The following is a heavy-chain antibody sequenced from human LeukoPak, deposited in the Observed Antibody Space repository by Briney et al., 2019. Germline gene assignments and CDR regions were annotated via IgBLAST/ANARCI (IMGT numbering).Heavy chain of an antibody. D-gene: IGHD1-26*01. CDR2: IYNTGRT. CDR1: GGSITNYY. Sequence: SETLSLXCSVSGGSITNYYWSWIRQSPGKGLEWIGFIYNTGRTNYNPSLQSRVTMSIDTSKNQFSLKLSSVTAADTAVYYCARQGELAIDYWGQGTLVTVSS. J-gene: IGHJ4*02. V-gene: IGHV4-59*08. CDR3: ARQGELAIDY.